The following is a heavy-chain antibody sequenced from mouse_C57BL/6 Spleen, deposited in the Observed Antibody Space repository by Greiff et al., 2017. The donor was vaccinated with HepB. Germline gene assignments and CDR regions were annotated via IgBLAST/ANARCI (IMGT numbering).Heavy chain of an antibody. CDR1: GFTFTDYY. J-gene: IGHJ4*01. CDR2: IRNKANGYTT. CDR3: ARYRPPSYAMDY. Sequence: EVKVVESGGGLVQPGGSLSLSCAASGFTFTDYYMSWVRQPPGKALEWLGFIRNKANGYTTEYSASVKGRFTISRDNSQSILYLQMNALRAEDSATYYCARYRPPSYAMDYWGQGTSVTVSS. V-gene: IGHV7-3*01.